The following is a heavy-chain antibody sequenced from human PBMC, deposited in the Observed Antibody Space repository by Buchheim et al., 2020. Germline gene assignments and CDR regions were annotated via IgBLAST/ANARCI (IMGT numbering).Heavy chain of an antibody. CDR3: ASTYYYDSSGYTVDY. CDR1: GFTFSSFD. CDR2: VSYDGSHQ. V-gene: IGHV3-30*03. Sequence: QVQLVESGGGVVQPGRSLRLSCAASGFTFSSFDMHWVRQAPGKGLEWVAVVSYDGSHQYYADSVKGRFTISRDNSKSTVSLQMNSLRAEDTAVYYCASTYYYDSSGYTVDYWGQGTL. D-gene: IGHD3-22*01. J-gene: IGHJ4*02.